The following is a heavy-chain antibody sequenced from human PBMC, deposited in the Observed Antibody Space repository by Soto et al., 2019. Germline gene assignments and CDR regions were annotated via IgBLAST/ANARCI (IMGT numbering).Heavy chain of an antibody. V-gene: IGHV3-11*05. CDR2: ISPSGSDT. CDR1: GFTFSDHY. D-gene: IGHD3-10*01. Sequence: PGGSLRLSCAASGFTFSDHYMTWIRQSPGKGLELVSYISPSGSDTKYADSVKGRFTISRDNGKNSLYLQLNSLTAEDAAVYFCSRGPRNGDVWGQGTLVTVSS. J-gene: IGHJ4*02. CDR3: SRGPRNGDV.